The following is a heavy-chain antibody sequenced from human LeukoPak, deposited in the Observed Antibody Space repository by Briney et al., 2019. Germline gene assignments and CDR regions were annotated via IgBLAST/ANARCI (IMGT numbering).Heavy chain of an antibody. Sequence: PGGSLRLSCAASGFTFSTYDMHWVRQATGKGLEWVSTITTTGDTYYSGSMKGRFTISRENAKNSLYLQMNSLRAGDTAVYFCAREACSGSSCYLLDYWGQGTLVTVSS. CDR1: GFTFSTYD. CDR3: AREACSGSSCYLLDY. J-gene: IGHJ4*02. CDR2: ITTTGDT. V-gene: IGHV3-13*01. D-gene: IGHD2-15*01.